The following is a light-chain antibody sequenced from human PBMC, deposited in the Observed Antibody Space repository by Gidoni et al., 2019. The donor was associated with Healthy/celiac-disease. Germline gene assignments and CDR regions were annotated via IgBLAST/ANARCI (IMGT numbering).Light chain of an antibody. J-gene: IGKJ4*01. CDR3: QQYNSYPLT. CDR1: QSISSW. Sequence: DIQMTQSPSTLSASGGDRVTITCRASQSISSWLAWYQQTPGKAPKLMIYDASSLESGVPSRFSGSGSGTEFTLTISSLQPDDFATYYCQQYNSYPLTFGGGTKVEIK. CDR2: DAS. V-gene: IGKV1-5*01.